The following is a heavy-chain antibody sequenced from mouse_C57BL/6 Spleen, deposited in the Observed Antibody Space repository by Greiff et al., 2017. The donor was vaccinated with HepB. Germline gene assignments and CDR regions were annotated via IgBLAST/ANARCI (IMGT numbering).Heavy chain of an antibody. V-gene: IGHV5-9*01. J-gene: IGHJ4*01. D-gene: IGHD1-1*01. Sequence: VESGGGLVKPGGSLKLSCAASGFTFSSYTMSWVRQTPEKRLEWVATISGGGGNTYYPDSVKGRFTISRDNAKNTLYLQMSSLRSEDTALYYCARDYYGSRSYAMDYWGQGTSVTVSS. CDR3: ARDYYGSRSYAMDY. CDR2: ISGGGGNT. CDR1: GFTFSSYT.